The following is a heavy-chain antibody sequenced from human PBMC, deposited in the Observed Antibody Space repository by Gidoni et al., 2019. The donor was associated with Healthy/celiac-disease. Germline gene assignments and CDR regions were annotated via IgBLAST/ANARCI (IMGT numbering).Heavy chain of an antibody. J-gene: IGHJ4*02. Sequence: QLQLQESGPGLVKPSETLSLTCTVPGGSISSSSYYWGWIRQPPGKGLEWIGSIYNSGSTYYNPSLKSRVTISVDTSKNQFSLKLSSVTAADTAVYYCARHVLLVGATTDYFDYWGQGTLVTVSS. CDR2: IYNSGST. V-gene: IGHV4-39*01. CDR1: GGSISSSSYY. D-gene: IGHD1-26*01. CDR3: ARHVLLVGATTDYFDY.